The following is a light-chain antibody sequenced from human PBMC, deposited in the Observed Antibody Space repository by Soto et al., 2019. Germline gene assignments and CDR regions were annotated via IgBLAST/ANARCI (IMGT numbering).Light chain of an antibody. CDR2: DAS. CDR3: LQYNSYPWT. V-gene: IGKV1-17*01. Sequence: DIQMTQSPSSLSASVGDRVTITCRASQGIRSGLGWYQQKPGKAPKRLIYDASSLQSGVPSRFSGSGSGTEFTLTINSLQPKDFAMYYCLQYNSYPWTFGQGTKVEIK. CDR1: QGIRSG. J-gene: IGKJ1*01.